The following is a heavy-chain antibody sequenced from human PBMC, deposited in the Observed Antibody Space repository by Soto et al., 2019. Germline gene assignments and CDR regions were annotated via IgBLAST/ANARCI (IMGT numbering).Heavy chain of an antibody. Sequence: QVRLVQSGAAVKKPGASVKVSCKASGYNFITYGINWVRQAPGQGLEWMGWSSRYNGDTKYALKFQGRVTMTTDTSTRTAYMVRRSLRADDTAVYYCARGLGGWPLGYWGQGTLVTVSS. V-gene: IGHV1-18*04. CDR2: SSRYNGDT. D-gene: IGHD2-15*01. CDR1: GYNFITYG. CDR3: ARGLGGWPLGY. J-gene: IGHJ4*02.